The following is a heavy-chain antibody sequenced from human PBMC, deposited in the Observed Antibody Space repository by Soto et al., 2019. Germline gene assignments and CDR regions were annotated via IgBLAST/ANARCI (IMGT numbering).Heavy chain of an antibody. CDR1: GCNFISYW. CDR2: IYPGDSDT. CDR3: MGSVDY. V-gene: IGHV5-51*01. D-gene: IGHD1-26*01. Sequence: GEPLTIPCTGSGCNFISYWIGWVRQMPGKGLEWMGIIYPGDSDTRYSPSFQGQVTISADKSISTAYLQWSSLKASDTAMYYCMGSVDYWGQGTPVTVS. J-gene: IGHJ4*02.